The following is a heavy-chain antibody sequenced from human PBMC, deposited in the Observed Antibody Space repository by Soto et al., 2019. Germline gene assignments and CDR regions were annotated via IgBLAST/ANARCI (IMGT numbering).Heavy chain of an antibody. CDR3: ASHLSTTVTTFDY. V-gene: IGHV3-53*04. Sequence: EVQLVESGGGLVQPGGSLRLSCAASGFTVSSNYMSWVRQAPGKGLEWFSVIYSGGSTYYADSAKGRFTISRHNSKNTLYLQMNSLRAEDTAVYYCASHLSTTVTTFDYWGQGTLVTVSS. J-gene: IGHJ4*02. CDR2: IYSGGST. D-gene: IGHD4-17*01. CDR1: GFTVSSNY.